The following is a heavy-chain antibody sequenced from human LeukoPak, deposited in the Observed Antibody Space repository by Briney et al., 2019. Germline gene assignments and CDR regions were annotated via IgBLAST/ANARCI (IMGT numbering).Heavy chain of an antibody. Sequence: SETLSLTCTVSGGSISSYYWSWIRQPPGKGLEWIGYIYYSGSTNYNPSLKSRVTISVDTSKNQFSLKLSSVTAADTAVYYCARCDRYCSSTSCYPTSWFDPWGQGTLVTVSS. CDR3: ARCDRYCSSTSCYPTSWFDP. CDR2: IYYSGST. J-gene: IGHJ5*02. V-gene: IGHV4-59*01. CDR1: GGSISSYY. D-gene: IGHD2-2*01.